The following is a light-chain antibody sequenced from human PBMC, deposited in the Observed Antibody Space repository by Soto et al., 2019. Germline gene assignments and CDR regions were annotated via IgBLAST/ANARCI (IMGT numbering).Light chain of an antibody. CDR2: AAS. V-gene: IGKV1-39*01. J-gene: IGKJ1*01. Sequence: DIQMTQSPSSLSASVGDRVTITCRASQSISSYLNWYQQKPGKAPKLLIYAASSLQSGVPSRFSGSGSGTDFTLTISSLQPEDFATYYCQKYNSAPPTFGQGTRWISN. CDR1: QSISSY. CDR3: QKYNSAPPT.